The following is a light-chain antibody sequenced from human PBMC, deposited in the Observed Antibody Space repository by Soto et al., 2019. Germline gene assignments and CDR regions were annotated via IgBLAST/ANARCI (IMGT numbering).Light chain of an antibody. V-gene: IGKV3-15*01. CDR2: HTS. CDR3: QQYDNWPLT. CDR1: QNISGY. Sequence: IVMAQSPATLSVSPAASATLSCRTSQNISGYLAWYQQKPGLAPRLLIYHTSTMATGVPSRFSGSGSGTEFTLTISSLQSEDSAAYYCQQYDNWPLTLGGGTKVDIK. J-gene: IGKJ4*01.